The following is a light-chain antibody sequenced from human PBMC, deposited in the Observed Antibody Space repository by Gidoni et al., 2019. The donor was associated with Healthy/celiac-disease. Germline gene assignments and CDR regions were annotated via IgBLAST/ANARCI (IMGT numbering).Light chain of an antibody. V-gene: IGLV2-11*01. CDR1: SSDVGGYNY. CDR2: DVS. CDR3: CSYAGSYTLV. J-gene: IGLJ2*01. Sequence: QSALTPPRSVSGSPAQPVTISCTGTSSDVGGYNYVSWYQQHPGKAPKLMIYDVSKRPSGVPDRFSGSKSGNTASLTISGLQAEDEADYYCCSYAGSYTLVFGGGTKLTVL.